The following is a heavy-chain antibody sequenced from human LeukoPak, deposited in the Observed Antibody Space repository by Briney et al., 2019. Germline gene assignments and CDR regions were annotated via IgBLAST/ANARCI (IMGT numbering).Heavy chain of an antibody. CDR3: AATLGYCSSTSCYGWKVGGSFDY. V-gene: IGHV4-30-2*01. Sequence: PSETLSLTCTVSGGSISSGGYYWSWIRQPPGKGLEWIGYIYHSGSTYYNPPLKSRVSISVDRSKNQFSLKLSSVTAADTAVYYCAATLGYCSSTSCYGWKVGGSFDYWGQGTLVTVSS. J-gene: IGHJ4*02. D-gene: IGHD2-2*03. CDR2: IYHSGST. CDR1: GGSISSGGYY.